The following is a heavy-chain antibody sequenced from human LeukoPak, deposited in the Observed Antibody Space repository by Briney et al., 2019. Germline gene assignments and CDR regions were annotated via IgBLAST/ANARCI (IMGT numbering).Heavy chain of an antibody. D-gene: IGHD5-24*01. V-gene: IGHV3-49*03. CDR2: IAGKTHPGTT. CDR3: SRDSYGYQPEFGFAV. J-gene: IGHJ6*02. CDR1: GFTFGDYS. Sequence: PGGSLRLSFTAAGFTFGDYSISWFRQAPGKGLQWVGFIAGKTHPGTTEYAASVKGRFSISRDDSKSVAYLEMNSLNTEDTAVYFCSRDSYGYQPEFGFAVWGPGTTVTVSS.